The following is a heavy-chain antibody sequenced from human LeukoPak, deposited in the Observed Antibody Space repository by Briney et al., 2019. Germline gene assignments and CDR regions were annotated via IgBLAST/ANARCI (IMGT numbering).Heavy chain of an antibody. CDR3: ARGGNRFGGFYFDY. V-gene: IGHV4-31*03. CDR2: IHHSGRS. CDR1: ADSLSSGGHY. J-gene: IGHJ4*02. D-gene: IGHD3-10*01. Sequence: PSQTLSLTCTVSADSLSSGGHYWAWIRKFPGKGLESIGFIHHSGRSRHNPSLKDRVSISVGKSRKHFALELSSVTAADTAMYYCARGGNRFGGFYFDYWGQGSQVIVSS.